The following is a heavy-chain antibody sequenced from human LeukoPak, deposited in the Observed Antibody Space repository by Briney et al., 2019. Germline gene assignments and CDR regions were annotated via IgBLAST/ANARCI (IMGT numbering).Heavy chain of an antibody. J-gene: IGHJ6*03. CDR2: ISSSSSTI. Sequence: GGSLRLSCAASGFTFSSYSMNWVRQAPGKGLEWVSYISSSSSTIYYADSVKGRFTISRDNAKNSLYLQMNSLRAEDTAVYYCARDKDIVVVPAAPYYYYYYYMDVWGKGTTVTVSS. CDR1: GFTFSSYS. CDR3: ARDKDIVVVPAAPYYYYYYYMDV. V-gene: IGHV3-48*01. D-gene: IGHD2-2*01.